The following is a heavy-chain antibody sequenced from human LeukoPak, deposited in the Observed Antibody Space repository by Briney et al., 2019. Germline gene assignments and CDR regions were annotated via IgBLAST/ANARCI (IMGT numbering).Heavy chain of an antibody. Sequence: GGSLRLSCVASGFTFSSYSMNWVRQAPGKGLEWVSYISSSSSTIHYADSVKGRFTISRDNAKNSLYLQMNSLRDEDTAVYYCARGCSVTRCYEGDYWGQGTLVTVSS. CDR2: ISSSSSTI. V-gene: IGHV3-48*02. D-gene: IGHD2-2*01. J-gene: IGHJ4*02. CDR3: ARGCSVTRCYEGDY. CDR1: GFTFSSYS.